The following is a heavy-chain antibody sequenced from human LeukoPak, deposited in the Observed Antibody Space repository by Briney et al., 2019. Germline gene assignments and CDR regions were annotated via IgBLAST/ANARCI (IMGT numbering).Heavy chain of an antibody. CDR1: GFIFSSYS. CDR3: AGVGHGLAVGNDY. D-gene: IGHD6-19*01. V-gene: IGHV3-48*01. Sequence: PGGSLRLSCAASGFIFSSYSLNWVRQAPGKGLEWVSYISSGSNTIYYADSVKGRFTISRDNAKNSLYLQMNSLRAEDTAVYFCAGVGHGLAVGNDYWGQGTLVTVSS. CDR2: ISSGSNTI. J-gene: IGHJ4*02.